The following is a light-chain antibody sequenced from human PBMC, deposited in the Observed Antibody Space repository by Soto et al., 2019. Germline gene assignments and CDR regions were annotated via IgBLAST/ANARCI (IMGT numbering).Light chain of an antibody. Sequence: SYELTQPPSVSVSPGQTARITCSGDALPKQYAYWYQQKPGQAPVLVIYKDSERPSGIPERFSGSSSGTTVTLTISGVQAEDEADYYCQSADSSGISVVFGGGTQLTVL. CDR2: KDS. CDR1: ALPKQY. CDR3: QSADSSGISVV. J-gene: IGLJ2*01. V-gene: IGLV3-25*03.